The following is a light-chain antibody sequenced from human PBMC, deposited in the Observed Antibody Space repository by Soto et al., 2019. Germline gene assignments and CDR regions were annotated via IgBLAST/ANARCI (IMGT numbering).Light chain of an antibody. CDR1: QTVRNNY. V-gene: IGKV3-20*01. J-gene: IGKJ4*01. CDR2: DAS. Sequence: EFVLTQSPGTLSLSPGERATLSCRASQTVRNNYLAWYQQKPGQAPRLLIYDASSRATGIPDRFSGGGPGTDFTLTISRLEPEDFAVYYCQQFSSYPLTFGGGTKEEIQ. CDR3: QQFSSYPLT.